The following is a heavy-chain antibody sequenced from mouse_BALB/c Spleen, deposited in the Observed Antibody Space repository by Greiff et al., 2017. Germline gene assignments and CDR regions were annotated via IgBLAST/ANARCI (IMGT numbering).Heavy chain of an antibody. D-gene: IGHD4-1*01. CDR3: ARDGRLGRFDY. J-gene: IGHJ2*01. V-gene: IGHV5-4*02. CDR1: GFTFSDYY. Sequence: EVHLVESGGGLVKPGGSLKLSCAASGFTFSDYYMYWVRQTPEKRLEWVATISDGGSYTYYPDSVKGRFTISRDNAKNNLYLQMSSLKSEDTAMYYCARDGRLGRFDYWGQGTTLTVSS. CDR2: ISDGGSYT.